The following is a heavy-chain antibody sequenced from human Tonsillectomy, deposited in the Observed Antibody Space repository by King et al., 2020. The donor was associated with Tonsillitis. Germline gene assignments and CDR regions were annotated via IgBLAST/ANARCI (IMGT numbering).Heavy chain of an antibody. CDR3: ARDSRDYDIFPGYHY. CDR1: GYTFTSYG. CDR2: ISTYNGNT. J-gene: IGHJ4*02. Sequence: QLVQSGAEMKKPGASVKVSCKASGYTFTSYGISWVRQVPGQGLEWMGWISTYNGNTKYAQKLQGRVTMTTDTSTSTAYMELRSLRSDDTAVYYCARDSRDYDIFPGYHYWGQGTLVTVSS. V-gene: IGHV1-18*04. D-gene: IGHD3-9*01.